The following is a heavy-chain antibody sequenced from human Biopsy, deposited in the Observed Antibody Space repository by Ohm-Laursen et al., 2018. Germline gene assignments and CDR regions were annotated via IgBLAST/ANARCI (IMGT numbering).Heavy chain of an antibody. CDR3: ARDTRWSPYSMDV. J-gene: IGHJ6*02. V-gene: IGHV3-11*01. CDR2: ISSGGTTI. Sequence: SLRLSCAASGFPFSDYYMRRIRQAPGKGLEWVSYISSGGTTIYYADFVKGRFTISRDNAKNSLYLQMHSLRAEDTAVYYCARDTRWSPYSMDVWGQGTTVTVSS. D-gene: IGHD4-23*01. CDR1: GFPFSDYY.